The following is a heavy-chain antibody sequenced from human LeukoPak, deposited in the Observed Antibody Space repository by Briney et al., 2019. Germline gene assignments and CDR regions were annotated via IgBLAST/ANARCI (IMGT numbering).Heavy chain of an antibody. CDR3: ARVTSGVGKNCSDP. Sequence: ASVKVSCKTSGYTFTDYDINWVRQAPGQGLEWMGYIHPSSGYRESAQKFQGRVTMTRNVSTGTAYMELSSLTSEDTAVYYCARVTSGVGKNCSDPWGKETLITAS. CDR2: IHPSSGYR. CDR1: GYTFTDYD. J-gene: IGHJ5*02. V-gene: IGHV1-8*01. D-gene: IGHD3-3*01.